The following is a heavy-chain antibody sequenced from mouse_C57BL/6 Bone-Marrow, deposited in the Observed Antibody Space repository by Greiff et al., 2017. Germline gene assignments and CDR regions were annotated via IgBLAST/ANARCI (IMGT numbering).Heavy chain of an antibody. CDR2: IYPGSGNT. V-gene: IGHV1-76*01. Sequence: VQLQQSGAELVRPGASVKLSCKASGYTFTDYYINWVKQRPGQGLEWIARIYPGSGNTYYNEKFKGKATLTAEKSSSTAYMQLSSLTSEDSAVYFCSYYYCAMDYWGQGTSVTVSS. D-gene: IGHD1-1*01. CDR3: SYYYCAMDY. CDR1: GYTFTDYY. J-gene: IGHJ4*01.